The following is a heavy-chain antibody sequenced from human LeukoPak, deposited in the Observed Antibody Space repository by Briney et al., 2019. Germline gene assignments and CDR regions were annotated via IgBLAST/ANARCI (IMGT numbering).Heavy chain of an antibody. Sequence: SETLSLTCTVSGGSISSYYWSWIRQPPGKGLEWIGEINHSGSTNYNPSLKSRVTISVDTSKNQFSLKLSSVTAADTAVYYCARGYGDYGESYFDYWGQGTLVTVSS. CDR2: INHSGST. D-gene: IGHD4-17*01. CDR1: GGSISSYY. CDR3: ARGYGDYGESYFDY. J-gene: IGHJ4*02. V-gene: IGHV4-34*01.